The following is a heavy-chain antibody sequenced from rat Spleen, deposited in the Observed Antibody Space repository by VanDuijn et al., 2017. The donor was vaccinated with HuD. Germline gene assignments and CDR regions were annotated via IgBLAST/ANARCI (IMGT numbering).Heavy chain of an antibody. V-gene: IGHV5-31*01. CDR1: GFPVSDYW. CDR3: ARGVADY. Sequence: EVQLVESGGGLVLPGRSLKLFCVASGFPVSDYWMTCISQFPGKGPEWIASITHGCYTISYPDSVKVRLTISRDDAQSTLYLQMNSLRSDDTATYYCARGVADYWGQGVMVTVSS. CDR2: ITHGCYTI. J-gene: IGHJ2*01.